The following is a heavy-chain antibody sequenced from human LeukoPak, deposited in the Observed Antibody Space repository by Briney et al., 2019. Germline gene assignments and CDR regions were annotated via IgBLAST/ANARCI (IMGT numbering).Heavy chain of an antibody. Sequence: GGSLRLSCAASGFAVSSNYMSWVRQAPGKGLAWVSGIYSDGRTYHADSVKGRFTISRDNAKNSLYLQMNSLRAEDTAVYYCARRYSSGYYGGFDYWGQGTLVTVSS. CDR3: ARRYSSGYYGGFDY. CDR1: GFAVSSNY. D-gene: IGHD3-22*01. V-gene: IGHV3-53*01. CDR2: IYSDGRT. J-gene: IGHJ4*02.